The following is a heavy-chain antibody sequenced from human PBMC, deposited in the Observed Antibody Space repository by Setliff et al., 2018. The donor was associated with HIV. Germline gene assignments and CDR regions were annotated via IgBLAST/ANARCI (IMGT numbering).Heavy chain of an antibody. D-gene: IGHD2-15*01. CDR3: ARAKGYCNDDGCFSNFDY. J-gene: IGHJ4*02. CDR2: IFYGGNT. CDR1: GGSMRVSNYY. V-gene: IGHV4-39*01. Sequence: PSETLSLTCTVSGGSMRVSNYYWGWIRQSPGKGLMWIGSIFYGGNTYYNPSLKSRATISVDMSKSQFSLKLSSVTAADTAMYYCARAKGYCNDDGCFSNFDYWGQGALVTVSS.